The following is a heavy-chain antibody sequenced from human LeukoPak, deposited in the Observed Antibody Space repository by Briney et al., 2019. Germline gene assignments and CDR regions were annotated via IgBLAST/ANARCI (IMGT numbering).Heavy chain of an antibody. V-gene: IGHV3-53*01. CDR3: ARALFRGGFLYYFDY. D-gene: IGHD3-16*01. J-gene: IGHJ4*02. Sequence: PGGSLRLSCAASGFTFSSYAMSWVRQAPGKGLEWVSVIYSGGSTYYADSVKGRFTISRDNSKNTLYLQMNSLRAEDTAVYYCARALFRGGFLYYFDYWGQGTLVTVSS. CDR1: GFTFSSYA. CDR2: IYSGGST.